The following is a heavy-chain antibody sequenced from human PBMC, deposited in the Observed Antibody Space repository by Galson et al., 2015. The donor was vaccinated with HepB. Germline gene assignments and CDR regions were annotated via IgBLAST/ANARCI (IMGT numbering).Heavy chain of an antibody. CDR1: GGTFSSYA. CDR3: ARKYCSGGSCYFDY. V-gene: IGHV1-69*06. J-gene: IGHJ4*02. D-gene: IGHD2-15*01. CDR2: IIPIFGTA. Sequence: SVKVSCKASGGTFSSYAISWVRQAPGQGLEWMGGIIPIFGTANYAQKFQGRVTITADKSTSTAYMELSSLRSEDTAVYYCARKYCSGGSCYFDYWGQGTLVTVSS.